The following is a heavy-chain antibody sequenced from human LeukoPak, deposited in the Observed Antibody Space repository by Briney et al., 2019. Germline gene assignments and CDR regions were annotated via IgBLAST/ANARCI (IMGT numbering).Heavy chain of an antibody. Sequence: SGTLSLTCAVSGGSISSDNWWSWVRQSPGKGLQWIGEISHSGSTNNNPSLKSRVTFSVDKSKNQFSLRLSSVTAADTAMYYCARETTAARGWFDPWGQGTLVTVSS. D-gene: IGHD4-17*01. CDR2: ISHSGST. CDR1: GGSISSDNW. CDR3: ARETTAARGWFDP. V-gene: IGHV4-4*02. J-gene: IGHJ5*02.